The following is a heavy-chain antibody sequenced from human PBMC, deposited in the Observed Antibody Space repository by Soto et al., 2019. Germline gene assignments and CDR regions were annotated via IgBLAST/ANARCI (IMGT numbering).Heavy chain of an antibody. CDR1: GASVSSGSHY. Sequence: SETLSLTCSVSGASVSSGSHYWSWIRQSPGKGLEWIGFIYYSGSTNYNPSLKSRVTISVDTSKNQFSPKLSSVTAADTAVYYCAREHYDGSLALDYWGQGTLVTVSS. V-gene: IGHV4-61*01. D-gene: IGHD3-22*01. CDR2: IYYSGST. CDR3: AREHYDGSLALDY. J-gene: IGHJ4*02.